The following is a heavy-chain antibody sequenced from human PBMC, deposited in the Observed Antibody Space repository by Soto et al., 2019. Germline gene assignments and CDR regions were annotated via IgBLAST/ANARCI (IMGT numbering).Heavy chain of an antibody. CDR2: ISSSSSNI. J-gene: IGHJ6*02. Sequence: EVQLVESGGGLVQPGGSLRLSCAASGFTFSSYSMNWVRQAPGKGLEWVSYISSSSSNIYYADSVKGRFTISRDNAKNPLYLQMNGLREEDTAVYYCASLKRYCSGGSCYIYYYYGMDVWGQGTTVTVSS. CDR1: GFTFSSYS. D-gene: IGHD2-15*01. V-gene: IGHV3-48*02. CDR3: ASLKRYCSGGSCYIYYYYGMDV.